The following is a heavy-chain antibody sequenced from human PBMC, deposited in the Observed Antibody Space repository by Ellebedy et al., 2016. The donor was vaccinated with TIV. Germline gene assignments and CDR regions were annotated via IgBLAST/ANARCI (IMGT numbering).Heavy chain of an antibody. CDR2: VRSKPKNYAT. CDR1: GFTFSGSV. J-gene: IGHJ6*03. V-gene: IGHV3-73*01. D-gene: IGHD4-11*01. Sequence: GGSLRLXXAASGFTFSGSVIHWVRQAPGKGLEWVGRVRSKPKNYATAYAASVKGRFTISRDDSKDTAYLQMNSLKTEDTAVYFCTRLRNDNINSSANFFYYYMDVWGKGTTVAVSS. CDR3: TRLRNDNINSSANFFYYYMDV.